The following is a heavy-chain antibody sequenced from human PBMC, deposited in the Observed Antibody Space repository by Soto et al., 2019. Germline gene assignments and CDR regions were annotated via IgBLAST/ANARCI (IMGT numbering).Heavy chain of an antibody. V-gene: IGHV3-48*03. Sequence: GGSLRLSCAASGFTFSSYEMNWVRQAPGEGLEWVSYISSSGSTIYYADSVKGRFAISRDNAKNSLYLQMNSLRAEDTAVYYCARNNDFWSGYVSYYYGMDVWGQGTTVTVSS. CDR2: ISSSGSTI. D-gene: IGHD3-3*01. J-gene: IGHJ6*02. CDR1: GFTFSSYE. CDR3: ARNNDFWSGYVSYYYGMDV.